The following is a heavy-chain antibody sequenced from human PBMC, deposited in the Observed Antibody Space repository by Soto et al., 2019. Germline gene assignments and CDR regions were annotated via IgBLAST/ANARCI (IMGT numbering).Heavy chain of an antibody. D-gene: IGHD3-3*01. J-gene: IGHJ4*02. CDR2: IYYSGST. CDR3: ARRAPDYDFWSGYPRYYFDY. CDR1: GGSISSSSYY. Sequence: PSETLSLTCTVSGGSISSSSYYWSWIRQPPGKGLEWIGSIYYSGSTYYNPSLKSRVTISVDTSKNQFSLKLSSVTAADTSVYYCARRAPDYDFWSGYPRYYFDYWGQGTLVTVSS. V-gene: IGHV4-39*01.